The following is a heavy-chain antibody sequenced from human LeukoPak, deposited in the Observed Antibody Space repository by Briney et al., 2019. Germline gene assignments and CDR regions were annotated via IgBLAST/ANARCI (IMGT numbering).Heavy chain of an antibody. V-gene: IGHV4-61*02. CDR2: IYPSGNT. CDR3: ARTTEAHSWRTRYYDYYMDV. CDR1: GDSISSSRHY. J-gene: IGHJ6*03. Sequence: SETLSLTCTVSGDSISSSRHYWSWIRQPAGKGLEWIGRIYPSGNTNYNPSLKSRVTISLDTSKNQFSLKLSSVTAADTAVYYCARTTEAHSWRTRYYDYYMDVWGKGTTVTVSS. D-gene: IGHD6-13*01.